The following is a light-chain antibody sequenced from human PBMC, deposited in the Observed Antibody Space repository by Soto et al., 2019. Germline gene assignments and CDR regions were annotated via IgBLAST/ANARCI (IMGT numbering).Light chain of an antibody. CDR1: QSVSSSY. CDR3: QQYGSSTLT. Sequence: IVFTQSPGTLSLSPGERATLSCRASQSVSSSYLAWYQQKPGQAPRLLIYGASSRDTGIPDRFSGSGSGTDFTRTISRLEPEDVAVDYCQQYGSSTLTFGGGTKVDIK. V-gene: IGKV3-20*01. CDR2: GAS. J-gene: IGKJ4*01.